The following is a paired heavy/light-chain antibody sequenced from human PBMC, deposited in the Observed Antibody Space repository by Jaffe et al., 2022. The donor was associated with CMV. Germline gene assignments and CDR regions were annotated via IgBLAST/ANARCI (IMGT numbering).Heavy chain of an antibody. Sequence: QVQLQESGPGLVKPSGTLSLTCAVSGGSISSSNWWSWVRQPPGKGLEWIGEIYHSGSTNYNPSLKSRVTISVDKSKNQFSLKLSSVTAADTAVYYCAREVPIVVVPAAMDGCWFDPWGQGTLVTVSS. V-gene: IGHV4-4*02. CDR1: GGSISSSNW. CDR2: IYHSGST. CDR3: AREVPIVVVPAAMDGCWFDP. J-gene: IGHJ5*02. D-gene: IGHD2-2*01.
Light chain of an antibody. Sequence: EIVMTQSPATLSVSPGERATLSCRASQSVSSNLAWYQQKPGQAPRLLIYGASTRATGIPARFSGSGSGTEFTLTISSLQSEDFAVYYCQQYNNWPPAFTFGPGTKVDIK. CDR2: GAS. CDR3: QQYNNWPPAFT. J-gene: IGKJ3*01. V-gene: IGKV3-15*01. CDR1: QSVSSN.